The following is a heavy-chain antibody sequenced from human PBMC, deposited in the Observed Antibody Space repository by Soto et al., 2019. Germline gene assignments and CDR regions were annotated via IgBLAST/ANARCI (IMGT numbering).Heavy chain of an antibody. J-gene: IGHJ3*02. D-gene: IGHD2-2*01. V-gene: IGHV4-59*08. CDR2: IYYSGST. CDR1: GGSISSYY. Sequence: PSETLSLTCTVSGGSISSYYWSWIRQPPGKGLEWIGYIYYSGSTNYNPSLKSRVTISVDTSKNQFSLKLSSVTAADTAVYYCAGVTYSTSAFDIWGQGTMVTVSS. CDR3: AGVTYSTSAFDI.